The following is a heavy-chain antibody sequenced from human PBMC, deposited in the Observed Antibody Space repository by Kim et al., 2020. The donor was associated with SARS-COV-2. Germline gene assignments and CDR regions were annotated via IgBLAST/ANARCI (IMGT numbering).Heavy chain of an antibody. CDR1: SDSVSDYY. V-gene: IGHV4-59*02. CDR3: ARGRRWQQLTSYYYGLDD. D-gene: IGHD6-13*01. Sequence: SETLSLTCTVSSDSVSDYYWNWIRQPPGKGLEWIGYIYYSGNTNYNPSLKSRVTISVDTSKNQFSLNLRSVTAADTAVYYCARGRRWQQLTSYYYGLDDWGQGTTVTVSS. CDR2: IYYSGNT. J-gene: IGHJ6*02.